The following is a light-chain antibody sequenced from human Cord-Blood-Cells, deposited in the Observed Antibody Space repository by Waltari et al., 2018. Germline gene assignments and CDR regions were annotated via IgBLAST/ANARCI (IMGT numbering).Light chain of an antibody. J-gene: IGLJ2*01. CDR3: QSYDSSLSGSV. V-gene: IGLV1-40*01. CDR2: GNS. Sequence: QSVLTQPPSVSGAPGQRVTISCTGSSSNIGAGYDVNWYQQLPGTAPKLPIYGNSNRPSGVPDRFSGSKSGTSASLAITGLQAEDEADYYCQSYDSSLSGSVFGGGTKLTVL. CDR1: SSNIGAGYD.